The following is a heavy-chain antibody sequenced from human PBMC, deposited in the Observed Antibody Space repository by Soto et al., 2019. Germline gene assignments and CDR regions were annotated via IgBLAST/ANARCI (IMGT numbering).Heavy chain of an antibody. J-gene: IGHJ6*02. CDR2: IYYSGST. CDR3: AREDIVVVPAAIHYYGMDV. Sequence: QVQLQESGPGLVKPSETLSLTCTVSGGSISSYYWSWIRQPPGKGLEWIGYIYYSGSTNYNPSLKDRVTKTEDTSKNQFSLKLSSVTAADTAVYYCAREDIVVVPAAIHYYGMDVWGQGTTVTVSS. D-gene: IGHD2-2*01. CDR1: GGSISSYY. V-gene: IGHV4-59*01.